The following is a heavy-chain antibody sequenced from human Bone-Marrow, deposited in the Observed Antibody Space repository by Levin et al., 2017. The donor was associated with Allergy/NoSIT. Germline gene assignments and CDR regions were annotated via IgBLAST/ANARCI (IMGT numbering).Heavy chain of an antibody. CDR3: ARETVLVDNWFDP. V-gene: IGHV3-21*01. CDR1: GFTFSSYS. D-gene: IGHD3-9*01. J-gene: IGHJ5*02. Sequence: GESLKISCAASGFTFSSYSMNWVRQAPGKGLEWVSSISSSSSYIYYADSVKGRFTISRDNAKNSLYLQMNSLRAEDTAVYYCARETVLVDNWFDPWGQGTLVTVSS. CDR2: ISSSSSYI.